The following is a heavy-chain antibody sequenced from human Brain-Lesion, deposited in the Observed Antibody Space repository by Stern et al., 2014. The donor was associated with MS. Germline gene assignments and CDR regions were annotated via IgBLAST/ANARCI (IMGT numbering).Heavy chain of an antibody. V-gene: IGHV1-2*02. CDR1: GYIFTGYY. J-gene: IGHJ6*02. D-gene: IGHD3-3*01. CDR2: INTNTGGT. CDR3: ARDQRGITIFGVVTDYYYLGMDV. Sequence: QVQLMQSGAEVKKPGASVKVSCKTSGYIFTGYYIHWVRQAPGQGLEWMAWINTNTGGTKYAQKFQGRVTMSRDTSISTAYVELSSLTSDDTAVYYCARDQRGITIFGVVTDYYYLGMDVWGQGTTVPVSS.